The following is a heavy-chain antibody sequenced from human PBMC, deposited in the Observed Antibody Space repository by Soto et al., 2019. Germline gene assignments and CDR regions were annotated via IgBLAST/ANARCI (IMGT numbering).Heavy chain of an antibody. D-gene: IGHD3-9*01. CDR1: GFSVSSSSYY. V-gene: IGHV4-39*01. CDR3: ARQYDILTGYVDY. J-gene: IGHJ4*02. Sequence: SETLSLTCIVSGFSVSSSSYYWGWIRQPPGKGLEWIASIYYNGNTYYNPSLKGRVTISVVTSKNQFSLNLSSVTATDTAVYYCARQYDILTGYVDYWGQGTLVTVSS. CDR2: IYYNGNT.